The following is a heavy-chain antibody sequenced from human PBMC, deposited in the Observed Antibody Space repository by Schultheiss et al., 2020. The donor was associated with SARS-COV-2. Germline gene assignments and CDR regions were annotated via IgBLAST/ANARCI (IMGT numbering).Heavy chain of an antibody. Sequence: GGSLRLSCAASGFTFSSYWMSWVRQAPGKGLEWVANIKRDGCEQYYVDSVRGRFTISRDNSKNTLYLQMNSLRAEDTAVYYCAKSQWLVPIDYWGQGTLVTVSS. J-gene: IGHJ4*02. CDR2: IKRDGCEQ. D-gene: IGHD6-19*01. CDR1: GFTFSSYW. V-gene: IGHV3-7*03. CDR3: AKSQWLVPIDY.